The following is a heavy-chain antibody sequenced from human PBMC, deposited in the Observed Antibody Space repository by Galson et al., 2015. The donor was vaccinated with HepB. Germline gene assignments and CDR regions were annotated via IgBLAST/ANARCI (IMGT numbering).Heavy chain of an antibody. J-gene: IGHJ5*02. CDR1: GYTFTSYG. CDR2: ISAYNGNT. D-gene: IGHD3-10*01. V-gene: IGHV1-18*01. CDR3: AREDGSGSLYNWFDP. Sequence: SVKVSCKASGYTFTSYGISWVRQAPGQGLEWMGWISAYNGNTNYAQKLQGRVTTTTDTSTSTAYMELRSLRSDDTAVYYCAREDGSGSLYNWFDPWGQGTLVTVSS.